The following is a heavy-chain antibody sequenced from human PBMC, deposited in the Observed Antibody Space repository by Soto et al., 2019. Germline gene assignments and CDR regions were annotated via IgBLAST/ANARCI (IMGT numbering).Heavy chain of an antibody. V-gene: IGHV3-30*18. CDR3: AKDGGWELPRGQGSDY. CDR1: GFTFSNYG. Sequence: QVQLVESGGGVVQPGRSLRLSCVASGFTFSNYGMHWVRQAPGKGLEWVAVISYDGSSQHYADSVKGRFTISRDNSKNTLYVQMKTQRAEDTAVYYCAKDGGWELPRGQGSDYWGQGTLVTVSS. J-gene: IGHJ4*02. CDR2: ISYDGSSQ. D-gene: IGHD1-26*01.